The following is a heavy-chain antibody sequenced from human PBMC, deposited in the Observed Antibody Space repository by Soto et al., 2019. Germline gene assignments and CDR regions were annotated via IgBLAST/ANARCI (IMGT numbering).Heavy chain of an antibody. J-gene: IGHJ5*02. CDR2: IYTSGST. Sequence: SETLSLTCTVSGGSISSYYWSWIRQPAGKGLEWIGRIYTSGSTNYNPSLKSRVTMSVDTSKNQFSLKLSSVTAADTAVYYCARDEGVYYDSTNWFDPWGQGTLVTAPQ. CDR1: GGSISSYY. V-gene: IGHV4-4*07. D-gene: IGHD3-22*01. CDR3: ARDEGVYYDSTNWFDP.